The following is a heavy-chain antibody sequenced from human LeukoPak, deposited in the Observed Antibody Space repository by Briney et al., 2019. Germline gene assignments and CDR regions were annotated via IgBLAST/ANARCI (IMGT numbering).Heavy chain of an antibody. CDR2: IYYSGST. Sequence: SETLSLTCTVSGGSISSYYWSWIRQPPGKGLEWIGYIYYSGSTNYNPSLKSRVTISVDTSKNQFSLKLSSVTAADTAVYYCARSYSSLATPGYYFDYWGQGALVTVSS. CDR1: GGSISSYY. J-gene: IGHJ4*02. D-gene: IGHD6-19*01. V-gene: IGHV4-59*01. CDR3: ARSYSSLATPGYYFDY.